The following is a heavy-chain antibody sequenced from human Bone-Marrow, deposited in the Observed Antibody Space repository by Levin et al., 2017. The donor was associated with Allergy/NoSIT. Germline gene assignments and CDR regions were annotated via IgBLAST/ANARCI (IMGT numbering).Heavy chain of an antibody. CDR1: GYTFTSYA. CDR3: ATDRSDSYDFWSGYHWFDP. D-gene: IGHD3-3*01. Sequence: ASVKVSCKASGYTFTSYAMTWVRQAPGQGLEWLGWISAYNITPKYAQKFKGRVTMTTDTSTGTAYMELRSLPSDATAVYYCATDRSDSYDFWSGYHWFDPWGQGTLVILSS. J-gene: IGHJ5*02. CDR2: ISAYNITP. V-gene: IGHV1-18*01.